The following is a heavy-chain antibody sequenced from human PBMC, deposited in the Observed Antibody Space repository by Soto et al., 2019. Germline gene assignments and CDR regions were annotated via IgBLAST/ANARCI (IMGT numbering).Heavy chain of an antibody. J-gene: IGHJ4*02. CDR2: ISSSGSRP. Sequence: EVQLLESGGGLLQPGGSRRPSCAPPGFNFKPYAMSWFRQAPGRGLEWVSAISSSGSRPSYADSVKGRFTISRDNSKNALFLEMNSLRAEDTALYYCAKERREVVSGTGDSWGRGTLVTVSS. D-gene: IGHD6-19*01. V-gene: IGHV3-23*01. CDR3: AKERREVVSGTGDS. CDR1: GFNFKPYA.